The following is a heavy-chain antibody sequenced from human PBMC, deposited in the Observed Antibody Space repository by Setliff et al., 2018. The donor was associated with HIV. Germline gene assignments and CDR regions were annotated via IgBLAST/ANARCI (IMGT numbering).Heavy chain of an antibody. CDR2: INTYNGNT. Sequence: ASVKVSCKASGYNFVGYGINWLRQAPGQGLEWMGWINTYNGNTKYGQKFQGSVTMTTDTSTSTVYMELRNLRSDDTAVYFCARGGSARVALLYWFDPWGQGTLVTVSS. V-gene: IGHV1-18*01. D-gene: IGHD2-21*01. CDR3: ARGGSARVALLYWFDP. CDR1: GYNFVGYG. J-gene: IGHJ5*02.